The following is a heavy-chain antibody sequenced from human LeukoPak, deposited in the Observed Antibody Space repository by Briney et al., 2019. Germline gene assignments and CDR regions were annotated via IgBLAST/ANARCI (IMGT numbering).Heavy chain of an antibody. D-gene: IGHD3-9*01. V-gene: IGHV4-31*03. CDR3: ARDLSYYDILTSYFDY. CDR2: IYYSGST. J-gene: IGHJ4*02. CDR1: GGSISSGGYY. Sequence: SETLSLTCTVSGGSISSGGYYWSWIRQHPGKGLEWIGYIYYSGSTYYNPSLKSRVTISVDTSKNQFSLKLSSVTAADTAVYYCARDLSYYDILTSYFDYWGQGTLVTVSS.